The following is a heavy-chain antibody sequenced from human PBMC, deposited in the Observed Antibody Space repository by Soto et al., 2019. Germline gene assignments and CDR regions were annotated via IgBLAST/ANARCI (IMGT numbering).Heavy chain of an antibody. CDR1: GFTFSSYE. D-gene: IGHD5-12*01. CDR2: ISSSGSTI. Sequence: GGSLRLSCAASGFTFSSYEMNWVRQAPGKGLEWVSYISSSGSTIYYADSVKGRFTISRDNAKNSLYLQMNSLRAEDTAVYYCAREQPTVDIVSTIDYWGQGTLVTVSS. CDR3: AREQPTVDIVSTIDY. V-gene: IGHV3-48*03. J-gene: IGHJ4*02.